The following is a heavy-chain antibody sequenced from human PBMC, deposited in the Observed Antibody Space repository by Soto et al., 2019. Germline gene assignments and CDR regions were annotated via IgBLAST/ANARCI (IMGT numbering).Heavy chain of an antibody. Sequence: QSQTLSLTCAISGDSVSSNSAAWNWIRQSPSRGLEWLGRTYYRSKWYNDYAVSVKSRITINPDTSKNQFSLQLNSVTPEDTAVYYCVRAQEAVAGTGVDFDYWGQGTLVTVSS. J-gene: IGHJ4*02. CDR3: VRAQEAVAGTGVDFDY. CDR1: GDSVSSNSAA. V-gene: IGHV6-1*01. CDR2: TYYRSKWYN. D-gene: IGHD6-19*01.